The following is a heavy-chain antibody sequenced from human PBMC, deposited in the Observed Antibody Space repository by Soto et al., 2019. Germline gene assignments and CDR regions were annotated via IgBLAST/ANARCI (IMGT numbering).Heavy chain of an antibody. Sequence: EMQLVQSGAEVKKPGESLEISCKGSGFSFTSYWIGWVRQMPGKGLEWMGIIYPGDSETKYSPSFEGQVTISADKSTNTAYLQWSSLKASDTAMYYCARPPLPGIVVPGGYNYHDGLDVWGQGTPVTVSS. D-gene: IGHD6-19*01. V-gene: IGHV5-51*01. CDR1: GFSFTSYW. CDR3: ARPPLPGIVVPGGYNYHDGLDV. J-gene: IGHJ6*02. CDR2: IYPGDSET.